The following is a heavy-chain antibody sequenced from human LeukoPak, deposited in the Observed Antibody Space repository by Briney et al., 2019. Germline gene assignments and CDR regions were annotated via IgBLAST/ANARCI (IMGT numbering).Heavy chain of an antibody. V-gene: IGHV4-59*10. D-gene: IGHD5-24*01. CDR2: IYTSGST. Sequence: PSETLSLTCSVYGGSFSDYDWSWIRQPPGKGLEWIGRIYTSGSTNYNPSLKSRVTISVDTSKNQFSLKLSSVTAADTAVYYCAREMATIGFDYWGQGTLVTVSS. J-gene: IGHJ4*02. CDR3: AREMATIGFDY. CDR1: GGSFSDYD.